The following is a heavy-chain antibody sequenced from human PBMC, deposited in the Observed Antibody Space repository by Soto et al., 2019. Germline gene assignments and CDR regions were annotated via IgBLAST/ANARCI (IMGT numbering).Heavy chain of an antibody. J-gene: IGHJ5*02. Sequence: GESLKISCKGSGYSFTSYWIGWVRQMPGKGLEWMGIIYPGDSDTRYSPSFQGQVTISADKSISTAYLQWSSLKASDTAMYYCARHFRNDILTGYYYNWFDPWSQGTLVTVSS. CDR1: GYSFTSYW. V-gene: IGHV5-51*01. CDR2: IYPGDSDT. D-gene: IGHD3-9*01. CDR3: ARHFRNDILTGYYYNWFDP.